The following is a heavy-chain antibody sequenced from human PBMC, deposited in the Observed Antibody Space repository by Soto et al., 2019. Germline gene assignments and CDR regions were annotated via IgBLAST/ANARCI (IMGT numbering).Heavy chain of an antibody. V-gene: IGHV1-46*01. J-gene: IGHJ6*02. CDR1: GYTFTSYY. CDR2: INPSGGST. CDR3: ARDVELLGIGFYYYYGMDV. Sequence: GASVKVSCKASGYTFTSYYMHWVRQAPGQGLEWMGIINPSGGSTSYAQKFQGRVTMTRDTSTSTVYMELSSLRSEDTAVYYCARDVELLGIGFYYYYGMDVWGQGNTVT. D-gene: IGHD7-27*01.